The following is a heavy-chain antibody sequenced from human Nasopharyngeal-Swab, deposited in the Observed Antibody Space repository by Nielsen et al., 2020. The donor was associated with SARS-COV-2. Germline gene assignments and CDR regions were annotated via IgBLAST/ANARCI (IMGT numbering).Heavy chain of an antibody. CDR3: AKDGRYYASGSHPFDY. D-gene: IGHD3-10*01. Sequence: LSLTCVASGFTFSTYAMSWVRQAPGKGLDWVSAISGSGGSAYYADSVKGRFTISRDNSKNTVYLQMNTLRAEDTAVYYCAKDGRYYASGSHPFDYWGQGTLVTVSS. V-gene: IGHV3-23*01. J-gene: IGHJ4*02. CDR1: GFTFSTYA. CDR2: ISGSGGSA.